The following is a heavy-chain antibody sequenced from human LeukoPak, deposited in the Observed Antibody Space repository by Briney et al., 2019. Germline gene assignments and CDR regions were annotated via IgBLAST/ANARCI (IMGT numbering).Heavy chain of an antibody. CDR2: IIAIFGAA. CDR3: ARANYDFWSGYYYYYYGMDV. D-gene: IGHD3-3*01. Sequence: SVKVSCKASGGTFSSYAISWVRQAPGQGLEWMGGIIAIFGAANYAQKFQGRVTITADESTSAAYMELSSLRSEDTAVYYCARANYDFWSGYYYYYYGMDVWGQGTTVTVSS. CDR1: GGTFSSYA. V-gene: IGHV1-69*13. J-gene: IGHJ6*02.